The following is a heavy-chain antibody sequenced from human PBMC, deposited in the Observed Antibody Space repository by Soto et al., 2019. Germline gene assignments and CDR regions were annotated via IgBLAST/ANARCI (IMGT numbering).Heavy chain of an antibody. Sequence: GGSLRLSCAASGFTFSSYGMHWVRQAPGKGLEWVAVIWYDGSNKYYADSVKGRFTISRDNSKNTLYLQMNSLRAEDTAVYYCARDLSRGWYSSGWNVFDYWGQGTLVTVSS. V-gene: IGHV3-33*01. CDR2: IWYDGSNK. CDR3: ARDLSRGWYSSGWNVFDY. J-gene: IGHJ4*02. D-gene: IGHD6-19*01. CDR1: GFTFSSYG.